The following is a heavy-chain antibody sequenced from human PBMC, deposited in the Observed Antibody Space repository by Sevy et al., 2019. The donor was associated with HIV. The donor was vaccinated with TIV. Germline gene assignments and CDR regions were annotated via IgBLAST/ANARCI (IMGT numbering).Heavy chain of an antibody. CDR3: ARTRRSGGAWFDP. V-gene: IGHV4-59*01. J-gene: IGHJ5*02. D-gene: IGHD6-19*01. CDR2: ILYSGTT. CDR1: GYSMTSYY. Sequence: SETLSLTCSVSGYSMTSYYWCWIRQPPGKGLEWIGYILYSGTTNSNPSLKSRVTMSVDTSRNHFSLNLTSVTAADTAIYYCARTRRSGGAWFDPWGQGILVTVSS.